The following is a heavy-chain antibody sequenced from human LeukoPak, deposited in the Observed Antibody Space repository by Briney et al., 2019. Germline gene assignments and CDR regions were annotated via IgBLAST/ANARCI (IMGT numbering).Heavy chain of an antibody. J-gene: IGHJ4*02. Sequence: GGSLRLSCAASGFTFSSYAMHWVRQAPGKGLEWVAVISYDGSNKYYADSVKGRFTISRDNAKNSLYLQMNSLRAEDTALYYCAKASYYYDSSGPDYWGQGTLVTVSS. D-gene: IGHD3-22*01. CDR2: ISYDGSNK. V-gene: IGHV3-30-3*01. CDR1: GFTFSSYA. CDR3: AKASYYYDSSGPDY.